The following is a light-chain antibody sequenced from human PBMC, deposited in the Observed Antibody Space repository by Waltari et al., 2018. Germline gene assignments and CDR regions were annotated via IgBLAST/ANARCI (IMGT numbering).Light chain of an antibody. J-gene: IGLJ2*01. Sequence: QSVLAQPPSASGTPGQRVTISCSGSSSNIGSNYVYWYQQLPGMAPKLLIYRNKERPSGVPYRFSGYKSGTSASLASSGLRSEGEADYYCAAWDDSLSGPVFGGGTKLTVL. CDR3: AAWDDSLSGPV. V-gene: IGLV1-47*01. CDR2: RNK. CDR1: SSNIGSNY.